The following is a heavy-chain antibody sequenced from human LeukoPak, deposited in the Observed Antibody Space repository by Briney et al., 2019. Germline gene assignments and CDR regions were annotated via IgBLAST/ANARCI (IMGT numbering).Heavy chain of an antibody. CDR3: ARGNFWSGYYTN. CDR2: INHSGST. D-gene: IGHD3-3*01. Sequence: SETLSLTCTVSGGSISSYYWSWIRQPPGKGLEWIGEINHSGSTNYNPSLKSRVTISVDTSKNQFSLKLSSVTAADTAVYYCARGNFWSGYYTNWGQGTLVTVSS. V-gene: IGHV4-34*01. J-gene: IGHJ4*02. CDR1: GGSISSYY.